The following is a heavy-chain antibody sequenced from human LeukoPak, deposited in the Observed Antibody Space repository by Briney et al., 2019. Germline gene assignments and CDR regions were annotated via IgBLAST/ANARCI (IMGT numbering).Heavy chain of an antibody. V-gene: IGHV3-23*01. CDR1: GFTFGSYG. CDR2: ITPNADRA. D-gene: IGHD3-22*01. Sequence: GGSLRRSCAASGFTFGSYGMSWVRQAPGKGLEWVSFITPNADRASYADSVKGRFTISRDNPRNTLYMQMNSLRDEDTAVYYCAIMHGYYDGSGYWVQWGQGTLVTVSS. CDR3: AIMHGYYDGSGYWVQ. J-gene: IGHJ1*01.